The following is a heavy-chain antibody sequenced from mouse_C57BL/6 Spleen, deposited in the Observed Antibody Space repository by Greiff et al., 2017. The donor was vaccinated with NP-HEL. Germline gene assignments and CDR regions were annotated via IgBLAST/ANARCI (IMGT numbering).Heavy chain of an antibody. D-gene: IGHD3-1*01. J-gene: IGHJ3*01. CDR1: GYTFTSYW. V-gene: IGHV1-69*01. CDR2: IDPSDSYT. CDR3: ARYLGDPGGFAY. Sequence: QVQLQQPGAELVMPGASVKLSCKASGYTFTSYWMHWVKQRPGQGLEWIGEIDPSDSYTNYNQKFKGKSTLTVDKSSSTAYMQLSSLTSEDSAVYYGARYLGDPGGFAYWGQGTLVTVSA.